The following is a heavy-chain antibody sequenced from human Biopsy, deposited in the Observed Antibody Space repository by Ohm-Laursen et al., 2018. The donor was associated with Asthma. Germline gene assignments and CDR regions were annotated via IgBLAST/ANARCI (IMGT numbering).Heavy chain of an antibody. J-gene: IGHJ6*02. V-gene: IGHV1-69*01. CDR3: ARCQVGYSSGWSLLLKKIYYSGMDV. Sequence: SSVKASCKAPGGTFSNFAISWVRQAPGHGLEWLGGIMTVFGKTNYAQRFQGRVTITADESTSTAYMEVTSLRSEDTAIYYCARCQVGYSSGWSLLLKKIYYSGMDVWGQGTAVTVSS. CDR2: IMTVFGKT. D-gene: IGHD6-19*01. CDR1: GGTFSNFA.